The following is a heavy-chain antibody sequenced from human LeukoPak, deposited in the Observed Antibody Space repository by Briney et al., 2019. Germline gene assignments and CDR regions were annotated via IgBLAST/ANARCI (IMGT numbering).Heavy chain of an antibody. D-gene: IGHD4-23*01. Sequence: GGSLRLSCAASGFTFSNYWMHWVRQAPGKGLVWVSRINSDGINTSYADSVKGRFTISRDNAKNSLYLQMNSLRAEDTAVYYCARDYGGSSPFDYWGQGTLVTVSS. V-gene: IGHV3-74*01. CDR1: GFTFSNYW. CDR3: ARDYGGSSPFDY. J-gene: IGHJ4*02. CDR2: INSDGINT.